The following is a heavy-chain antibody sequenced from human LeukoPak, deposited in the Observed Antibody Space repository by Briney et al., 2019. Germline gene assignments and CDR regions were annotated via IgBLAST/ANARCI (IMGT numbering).Heavy chain of an antibody. Sequence: SQTLSLTCAIPGDSVSSNSPAWNCIRQSPSRGLEWLGRTYYRSKWYTEYAGSVKSRITNNPDTSKNQFSLQLNYLTPGDTAVYYCPRVVAAAGGHFDHWGQGTLVTGSS. D-gene: IGHD6-13*01. CDR2: TYYRSKWYT. CDR1: GDSVSSNSPA. CDR3: PRVVAAAGGHFDH. V-gene: IGHV6-1*01. J-gene: IGHJ4*02.